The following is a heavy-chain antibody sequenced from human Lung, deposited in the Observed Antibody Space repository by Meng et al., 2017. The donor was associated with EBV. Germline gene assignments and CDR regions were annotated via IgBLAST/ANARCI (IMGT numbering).Heavy chain of an antibody. CDR1: GGSISSGDDY. V-gene: IGHV4-30-4*01. D-gene: IGHD4-17*01. CDR2: IYYSGST. J-gene: IGHJ4*02. CDR3: ARGPTTYFDY. Sequence: VQLPVPTQGLVKPSQTLSRACTVSGGSISSGDDYSSWIRQPPGKCLEWIGYIYYSGSTYYNPSLTSRVTISVDTSKNQFSLKLSSVTDADTAVYYCARGPTTYFDYWGQGTLVTVSS.